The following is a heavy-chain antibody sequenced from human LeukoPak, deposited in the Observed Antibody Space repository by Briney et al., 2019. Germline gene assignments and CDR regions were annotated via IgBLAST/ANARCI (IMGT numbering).Heavy chain of an antibody. CDR3: TRDLGTGAAASYYFGY. Sequence: ASVKVSCKASGYTFTSHYIHWVRQAPGQGLEWMGIIDPRSGRTTYAHEFQGRVTMTTDTSASTVYMDLISLRSEDTAVYSCTRDLGTGAAASYYFGYWGQGTLVTVSS. CDR2: IDPRSGRT. J-gene: IGHJ4*02. V-gene: IGHV1-46*01. D-gene: IGHD6-13*01. CDR1: GYTFTSHY.